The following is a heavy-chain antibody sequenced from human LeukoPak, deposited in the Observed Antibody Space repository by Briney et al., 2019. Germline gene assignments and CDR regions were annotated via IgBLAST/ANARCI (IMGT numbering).Heavy chain of an antibody. CDR2: ISGSGGST. V-gene: IGHV3-23*01. CDR3: ASSRVPGTPSYFDC. Sequence: PGGSPRLSSAASGFTLCTYAMSWVRQAPGKGLEWGSGISGSGGSTYYADRVKGRFTITRENSKYTLYLKMSNLRAAESIIYYYASSRVPGTPSYFDCGGQG. J-gene: IGHJ4*02. D-gene: IGHD1-7*01. CDR1: GFTLCTYA.